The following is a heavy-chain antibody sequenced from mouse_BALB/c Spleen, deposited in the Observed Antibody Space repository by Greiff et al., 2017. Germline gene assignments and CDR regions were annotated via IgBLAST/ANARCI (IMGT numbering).Heavy chain of an antibody. Sequence: VQLKESGPDLVKPSQSLSLTCTVTGYSITSGYSWHWIRQFPGNKLEWMGYIHYSGSTNYNPSLKSRISITRDTSKNQFFLQLNSVTTEGTATYYCARFAHYYGSSYDAMDYWGQGTSVTVSS. D-gene: IGHD1-1*01. CDR2: IHYSGST. J-gene: IGHJ4*01. CDR1: GYSITSGYS. CDR3: ARFAHYYGSSYDAMDY. V-gene: IGHV3-1*02.